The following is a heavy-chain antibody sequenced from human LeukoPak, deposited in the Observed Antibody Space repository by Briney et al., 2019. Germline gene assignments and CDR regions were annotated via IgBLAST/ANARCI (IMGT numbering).Heavy chain of an antibody. CDR3: ARLRDGSIDY. CDR2: IDPSDSYS. CDR1: GYNFTSYW. Sequence: GESLKISCEGSGYNFTSYWISWVRQMPGKGLEWMGRIDPSDSYSNYSPSFQGHVSISTDKSISTAYLQWSSLKASDTAMHYCARLRDGSIDYWGQGTLVTVSS. J-gene: IGHJ4*02. V-gene: IGHV5-10-1*01.